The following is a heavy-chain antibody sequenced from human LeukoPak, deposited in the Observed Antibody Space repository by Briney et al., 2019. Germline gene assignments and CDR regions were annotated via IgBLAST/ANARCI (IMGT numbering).Heavy chain of an antibody. J-gene: IGHJ4*02. D-gene: IGHD1-14*01. CDR2: IRNKVNSYTT. V-gene: IGHV3-72*01. CDR1: GFTFSTYS. Sequence: PGGSLRLSCAASGFTFSTYSMNWVRQAPGKGLEWVGRIRNKVNSYTTEYAASVKGRFTISRDDSKNSLYLQMNSLKTEDTAVYYCASGRTGTLDYWGQGTLVTVSS. CDR3: ASGRTGTLDY.